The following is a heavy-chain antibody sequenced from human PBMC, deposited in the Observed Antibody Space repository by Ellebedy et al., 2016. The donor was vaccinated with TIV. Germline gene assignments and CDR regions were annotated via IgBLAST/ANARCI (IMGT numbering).Heavy chain of an antibody. D-gene: IGHD3-9*01. CDR2: INPNSGGT. V-gene: IGHV1-2*02. J-gene: IGHJ6*02. CDR1: GYTFTGYY. CDR3: ASSLRYFDWSYFCMDV. Sequence: AASVTVSCKASGYTFTGYYMHWVRQAPGQGLEWMGWINPNSGGTNYAQKFQGRVTMTRDTSISTAYIELSRLRSDDTGVYYCASSLRYFDWSYFCMDVWGQGTMVTVSS.